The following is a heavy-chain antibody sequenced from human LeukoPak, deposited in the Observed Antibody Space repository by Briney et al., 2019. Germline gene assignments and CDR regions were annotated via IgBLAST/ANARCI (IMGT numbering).Heavy chain of an antibody. Sequence: SETLSPTCTVSGGSISSSSYYWGWIRQPPGKGLEWIGSIYYSGSTYYNPSLKSRVTISVDTSKNQFSLKLTSVTAADTAVYYCARGVTMIVVVIHDWYFDLWGRGTLVTVSS. D-gene: IGHD3-22*01. CDR3: ARGVTMIVVVIHDWYFDL. CDR1: GGSISSSSYY. J-gene: IGHJ2*01. CDR2: IYYSGST. V-gene: IGHV4-39*01.